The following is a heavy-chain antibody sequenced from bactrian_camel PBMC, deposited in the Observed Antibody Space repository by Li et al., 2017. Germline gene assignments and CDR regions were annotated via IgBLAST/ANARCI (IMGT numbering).Heavy chain of an antibody. Sequence: VQLVESGGGSVQAGGSLRLSCAASGYTYSGFCMGWFRQAPGKGLEWVSTISSAAGFDYYGDSVKGRFTVSRDNTKNALYLQMNSPKPDDTAVYYCATNQFCRDGDCYAGLFGHWGQGTQVTVS. CDR2: ISSAAGFD. CDR3: ATNQFCRDGDCYAGLFGH. CDR1: GYTYSGFC. J-gene: IGHJ6*01. D-gene: IGHD1*01. V-gene: IGHV3S40*01.